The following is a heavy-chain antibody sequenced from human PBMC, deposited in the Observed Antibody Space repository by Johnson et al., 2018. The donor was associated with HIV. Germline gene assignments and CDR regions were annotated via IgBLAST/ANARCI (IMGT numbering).Heavy chain of an antibody. CDR3: AKVLSPRPWGDDAFDI. CDR1: GFTFSTYG. J-gene: IGHJ3*02. CDR2: IWYDGSKK. Sequence: QVQLVESGGGLVQPGGSLRLSCAASGFTFSTYGMHWVRQAPGKGLEWVAVIWYDGSKKYYVESVKGRFTISRDNSNNTLYLQMNSLRAEDTAVYYCAKVLSPRPWGDDAFDIWGQGTMVTVSS. D-gene: IGHD7-27*01. V-gene: IGHV3-33*06.